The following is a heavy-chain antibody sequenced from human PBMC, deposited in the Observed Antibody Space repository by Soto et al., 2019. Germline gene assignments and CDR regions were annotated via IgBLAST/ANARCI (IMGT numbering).Heavy chain of an antibody. V-gene: IGHV3-33*01. CDR2: IWYDGSKK. CDR3: ARDPASSMDV. Sequence: QVQLVESGGGVVQPGRSLRLSCAAAGYTFSSHGMHWVRQAPGKGLEWVAAIWYDGSKKCYEDSVKGRFTVSRDDSKNTLYLEMNSLRAEDTAVYYCARDPASSMDVWGQGTTVTVSS. D-gene: IGHD6-25*01. J-gene: IGHJ6*01. CDR1: GYTFSSHG.